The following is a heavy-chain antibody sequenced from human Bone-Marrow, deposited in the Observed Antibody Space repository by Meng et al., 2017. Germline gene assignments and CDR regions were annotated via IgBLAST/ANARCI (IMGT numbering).Heavy chain of an antibody. CDR1: GWSFSGYC. Sequence: QLQPQPWGAARLKPSATLSRNCAVYGWSFSGYCWGWARQPPGKGLEWIVEINHSGSTNYHPSLKSRVTISVDTSKNQFSLKLSSVTAADTAVYYCARGRVTTVTTPNWYFDLWGRGTLVTVSS. CDR3: ARGRVTTVTTPNWYFDL. CDR2: INHSGST. V-gene: IGHV4-34*01. D-gene: IGHD4-17*01. J-gene: IGHJ2*01.